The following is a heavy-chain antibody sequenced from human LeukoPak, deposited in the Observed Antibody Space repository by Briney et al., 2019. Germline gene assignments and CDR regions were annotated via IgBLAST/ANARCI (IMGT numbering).Heavy chain of an antibody. CDR1: GFTFSSYE. CDR2: ISSSSSTI. J-gene: IGHJ4*02. CDR3: ARAQTYGDSRLLLDY. D-gene: IGHD2-21*02. Sequence: GGSLRLSCAASGFTFSSYEMNWVRQAPGKGLEWVSYISSSSSTIYYADSVKGRFTISRDNAKNSQYLQMNSLRVEDTALYYCARAQTYGDSRLLLDYWGQGTLVTVSS. V-gene: IGHV3-48*01.